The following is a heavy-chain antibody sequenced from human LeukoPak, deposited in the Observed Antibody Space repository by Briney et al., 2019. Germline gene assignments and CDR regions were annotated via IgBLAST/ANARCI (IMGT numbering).Heavy chain of an antibody. CDR1: GFTFNTYT. J-gene: IGHJ6*02. CDR3: AKDRSGSYYIYGMDV. Sequence: GGSLRLSCAASGFTFNTYTMNWVRQAPGKGLEWVSAISGSGGSTYYADSVKGRFTISRDNSKNTLYLQMNSLRAEDTAVYYCAKDRSGSYYIYGMDVWGQGTTVTVSS. V-gene: IGHV3-23*01. D-gene: IGHD1-26*01. CDR2: ISGSGGST.